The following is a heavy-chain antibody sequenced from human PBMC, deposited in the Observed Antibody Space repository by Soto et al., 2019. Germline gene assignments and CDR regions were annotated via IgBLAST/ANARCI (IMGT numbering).Heavy chain of an antibody. CDR1: GFTFSSYG. CDR2: IWYDGSNK. CDR3: ARDPTPPWFDP. Sequence: GGSLRLSCAASGFTFSSYGMHWVRQAPGKGLEWVAVIWYDGSNKYYADSVKGRFTISRDNSKNTLYLQMNSLRAEDTAVYYCARDPTPPWFDPWGQGTLVTVSS. J-gene: IGHJ5*02. V-gene: IGHV3-33*01.